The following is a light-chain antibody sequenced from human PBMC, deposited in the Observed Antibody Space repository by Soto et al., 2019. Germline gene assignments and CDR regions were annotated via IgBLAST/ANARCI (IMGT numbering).Light chain of an antibody. V-gene: IGKV3-11*01. CDR1: QSVGSH. Sequence: DIVLTQSPATLSLSPGERAALSCRASQSVGSHLAWYQQKPGQPSRLLIYDASNRATGIPARFSGNGSGTDFTLTISSLEPEDFAVYYCTHCTNWPLVTFGHGTRLEIK. CDR3: THCTNWPLVT. J-gene: IGKJ5*01. CDR2: DAS.